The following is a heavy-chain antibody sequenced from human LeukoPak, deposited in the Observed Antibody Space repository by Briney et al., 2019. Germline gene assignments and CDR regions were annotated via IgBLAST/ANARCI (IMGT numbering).Heavy chain of an antibody. J-gene: IGHJ4*02. CDR2: IYYTGST. CDR3: ARLSKGRFFDYVFDF. Sequence: SETLSLTCTVSGDSVSDTIYYWGWIRRPPGQGLQWIGNIYYTGSTYYNPSLRSRVTMSVDTSKNQFSLKMSSVTAADTAVYYCARLSKGRFFDYVFDFWGQGTLLTVSS. V-gene: IGHV4-39*01. D-gene: IGHD3-9*01. CDR1: GDSVSDTIYY.